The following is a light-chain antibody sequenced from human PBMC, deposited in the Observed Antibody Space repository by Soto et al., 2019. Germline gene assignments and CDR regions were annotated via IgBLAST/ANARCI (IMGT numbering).Light chain of an antibody. CDR1: SSDVGSYNL. J-gene: IGLJ1*01. V-gene: IGLV2-23*03. Sequence: QSVLTQPASVSGSPGQSITISCTGTSSDVGSYNLVSWYQQHPGKAPKLMIYEGSKRPSGVSNRFSGSKSGNTASLTISGLQAEDEADYCCCSYAGSSTFYYVFGTGTKVTVL. CDR3: CSYAGSSTFYYV. CDR2: EGS.